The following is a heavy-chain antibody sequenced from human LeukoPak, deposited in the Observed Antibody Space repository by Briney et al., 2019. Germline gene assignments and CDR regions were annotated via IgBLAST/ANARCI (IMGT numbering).Heavy chain of an antibody. CDR3: AKVEGFIAARHFDY. CDR2: ISWSSGII. CDR1: GFTFDDHG. V-gene: IGHV3-9*01. J-gene: IGHJ4*02. D-gene: IGHD6-6*01. Sequence: GGSLRLSCAASGFTFDDHGMHWVRQAPGKGLEWVSGISWSSGIIGYADSVKGRFTISRDTAKNSLYLQMDSLRAEDTAVYYCAKVEGFIAARHFDYWGQGTLVTVSS.